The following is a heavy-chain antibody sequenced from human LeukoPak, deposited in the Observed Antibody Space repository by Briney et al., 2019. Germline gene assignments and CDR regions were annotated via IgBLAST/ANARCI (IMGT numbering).Heavy chain of an antibody. D-gene: IGHD2-2*01. J-gene: IGHJ3*02. CDR3: ASSSTGAFDI. CDR2: ISSSGSTI. V-gene: IGHV3-48*04. Sequence: GGSLRLSCAASGFTFNDYAMNWVRQAPGKGLEWVSYISSSGSTIYYADSVKGRFTISRDNAKNSLYLQMNSLRAEDTAVYYCASSSTGAFDIWGQGTMVTVSS. CDR1: GFTFNDYA.